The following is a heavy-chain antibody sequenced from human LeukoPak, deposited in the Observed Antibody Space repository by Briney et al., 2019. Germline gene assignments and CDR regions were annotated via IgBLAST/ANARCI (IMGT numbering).Heavy chain of an antibody. V-gene: IGHV3-48*04. CDR2: ISSSSSTI. D-gene: IGHD1-26*01. Sequence: GGSLRLSCAASGFTFSSYSMNWVRQAPGKGLEWVSYISSSSSTIHYADSVKGRFTISRDNAKNSLYLQMNSLRAEDTAVYYCARDLSGSYTGSWGQGTLVAVSS. CDR1: GFTFSSYS. J-gene: IGHJ4*02. CDR3: ARDLSGSYTGS.